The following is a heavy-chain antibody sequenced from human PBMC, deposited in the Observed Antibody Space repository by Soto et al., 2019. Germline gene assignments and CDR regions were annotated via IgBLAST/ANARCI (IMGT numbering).Heavy chain of an antibody. V-gene: IGHV3-30-3*01. CDR2: ISYDGSNK. CDR3: ARDGPSSGWPYYYYGMDV. D-gene: IGHD6-19*01. CDR1: GFTFSSYA. Sequence: GGSLRLSCAASGFTFSSYAMHWVRQAPGKGLEWVAVISYDGSNKYYADSVKGRFTISRDNSKNTLYLQMNSLRAEDTAVYYCARDGPSSGWPYYYYGMDVWGQGTTVTVSS. J-gene: IGHJ6*02.